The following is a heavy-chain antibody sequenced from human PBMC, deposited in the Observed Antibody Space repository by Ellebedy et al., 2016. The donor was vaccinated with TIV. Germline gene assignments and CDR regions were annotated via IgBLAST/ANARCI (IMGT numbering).Heavy chain of an antibody. V-gene: IGHV3-48*04. Sequence: GESLKISCEGSGLTFSRFSMEWVRQAPGKGLECVSYITSDSSIKYYADSVRGRFTVSRDNARNSLYLQMNSLRAEDTAIYYCARRTYGDYPTPLDYWGMGTLVTVSS. D-gene: IGHD4-17*01. CDR1: GLTFSRFS. CDR2: ITSDSSIK. J-gene: IGHJ4*02. CDR3: ARRTYGDYPTPLDY.